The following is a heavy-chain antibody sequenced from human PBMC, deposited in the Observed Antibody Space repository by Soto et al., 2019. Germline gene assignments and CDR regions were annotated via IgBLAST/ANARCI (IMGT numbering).Heavy chain of an antibody. CDR2: ISYDGSNK. D-gene: IGHD4-17*01. Sequence: PGGSLRLSCAASGFTFSSYAMHWVRQAPGKGLEWVAVISYDGSNKYYADSVKGRFTISRDNSKNTLYLQMNSLRAEDTAVYYCARVPHYGGKYYYYYGMDVWGQGTTVTVSS. V-gene: IGHV3-30-3*01. J-gene: IGHJ6*02. CDR1: GFTFSSYA. CDR3: ARVPHYGGKYYYYYGMDV.